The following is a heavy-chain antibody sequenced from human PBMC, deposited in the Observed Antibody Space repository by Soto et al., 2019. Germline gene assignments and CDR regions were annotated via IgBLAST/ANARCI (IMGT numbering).Heavy chain of an antibody. Sequence: VQLLESGGGLVQPGGSLRLSCAASGFTFNSYAMSWVRQAPGKGLEWVAVISYDGSNKYYADSVKGRFTISRDNSKNTLYLQMNSLRAEDTAVYYCARDDSGYPSYFHYWGQGTLVTVSS. CDR3: ARDDSGYPSYFHY. V-gene: IGHV3-30-3*01. D-gene: IGHD3-16*02. J-gene: IGHJ4*02. CDR1: GFTFNSYA. CDR2: ISYDGSNK.